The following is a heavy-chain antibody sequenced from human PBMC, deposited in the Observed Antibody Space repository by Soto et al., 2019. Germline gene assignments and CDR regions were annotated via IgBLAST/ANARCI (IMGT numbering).Heavy chain of an antibody. D-gene: IGHD3-22*01. CDR1: GFTVSSNY. J-gene: IGHJ4*02. V-gene: IGHV3-53*01. Sequence: GGSLRLSCAASGFTVSSNYMSWVRQAPGKGLEWVSVIYSGGSTYYADSVKGRFTISRDNSKNTLYLQMNSLRAEDTAVYYCARDRYTMIGRTKRLGWLDYWGQGTLVTVSS. CDR2: IYSGGST. CDR3: ARDRYTMIGRTKRLGWLDY.